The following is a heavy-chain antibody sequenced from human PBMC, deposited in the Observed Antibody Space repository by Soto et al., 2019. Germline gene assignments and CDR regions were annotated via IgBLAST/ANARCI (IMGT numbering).Heavy chain of an antibody. CDR2: INPNSGNT. Sequence: ASVKVSCKASGYTFTSYDINWVRQATGQGLEWMGWINPNSGNTGYAQKFQGRVTMTRDTSTSTVYMELSSLRSEDTAVYYCARSSSSQDYYYYYGMDVWGQGTTVTVSS. D-gene: IGHD6-6*01. CDR3: ARSSSSQDYYYYYGMDV. CDR1: GYTFTSYD. V-gene: IGHV1-8*01. J-gene: IGHJ6*02.